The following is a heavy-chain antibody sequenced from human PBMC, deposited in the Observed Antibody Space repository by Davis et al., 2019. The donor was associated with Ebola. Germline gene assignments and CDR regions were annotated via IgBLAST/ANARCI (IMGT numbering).Heavy chain of an antibody. D-gene: IGHD3-16*01. J-gene: IGHJ4*02. CDR2: IYKSGKT. Sequence: MPSETLSLTCTVSGGSISSGDYYWSWIRQAPGKGLEWIGYIYKSGKTYFNPSLESRVTMSVDTSKNQFSLKLSSVTAADTAVYYCASLSATYGAYDYWGQGTLVTVSS. V-gene: IGHV4-30-4*01. CDR3: ASLSATYGAYDY. CDR1: GGSISSGDYY.